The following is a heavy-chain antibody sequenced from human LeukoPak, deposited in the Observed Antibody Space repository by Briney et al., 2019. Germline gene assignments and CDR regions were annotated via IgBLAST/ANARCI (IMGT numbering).Heavy chain of an antibody. J-gene: IGHJ3*02. V-gene: IGHV3-49*04. CDR1: GFTFGDYA. CDR3: SRDPAGVEDLDI. Sequence: GGSLRISCAASGFTFGDYARVWVRQAPGKGLEWLSIIRSKAYGATIEYAASVKGRFAISRDDSKSIAYLQMNSLKTEDTATYYCSRDPAGVEDLDIWGQGTVVVVSS. CDR2: IRSKAYGATI. D-gene: IGHD2-2*01.